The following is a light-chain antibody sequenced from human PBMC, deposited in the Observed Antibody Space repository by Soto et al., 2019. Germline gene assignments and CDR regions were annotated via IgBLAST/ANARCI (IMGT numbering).Light chain of an antibody. V-gene: IGLV2-11*01. Sequence: QSALTQPRSVSGSPGQSVTVSCTGTSSDIGRHDYVSWYQHHPGKAPKLIIFDVYKRPSGVPDRFSGSKSGYTASLTISGLQADEEGDYYCFSYADKCGVFGTGTKLTVL. CDR1: SSDIGRHDY. CDR2: DVY. CDR3: FSYADKCGV. J-gene: IGLJ1*01.